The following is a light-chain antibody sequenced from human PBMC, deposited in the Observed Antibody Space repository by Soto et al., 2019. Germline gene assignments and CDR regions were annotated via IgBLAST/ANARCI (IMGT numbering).Light chain of an antibody. V-gene: IGKV3-20*01. CDR3: QQYGSSPYT. J-gene: IGKJ2*01. Sequence: EIVLTQSPGTLSLSPGERATLSCRASQSVSSSYLAGYHQKPGQAPRLLIYGASSRATGIPDRFSGSGSGTDFTLTISRLEPEDFAVYYCQQYGSSPYTFGQGTKLEIK. CDR2: GAS. CDR1: QSVSSSY.